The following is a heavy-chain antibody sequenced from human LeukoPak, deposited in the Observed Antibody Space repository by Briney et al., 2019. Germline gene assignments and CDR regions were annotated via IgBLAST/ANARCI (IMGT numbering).Heavy chain of an antibody. D-gene: IGHD3-22*01. V-gene: IGHV1-18*01. CDR2: ISAYNGNT. CDR1: GYTFTSYG. CDR3: ARDRRYYYDSSGYHPRYFDY. Sequence: ASVKVSCKASGYTFTSYGISWVRQAPGQGLEWMGRISAYNGNTNYAQKLQGRVTMTTDTSTSTAYMELRSLRSDDTAVYYCARDRRYYYDSSGYHPRYFDYWGQGTLVTVSS. J-gene: IGHJ4*02.